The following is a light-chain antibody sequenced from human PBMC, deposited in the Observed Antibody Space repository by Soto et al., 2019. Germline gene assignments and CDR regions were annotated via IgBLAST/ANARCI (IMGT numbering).Light chain of an antibody. V-gene: IGLV2-14*01. CDR3: SSYTSSQAYV. Sequence: QSVLTQPASVSGSPGESITISCTGTGSDVGDYDYVSWYQHHPGKAPKLMIYEVSNRPSGVSNRFSGSKSGNTASLTISGLQAKDEADYFCSSYTSSQAYVFGTGTKVTV. J-gene: IGLJ1*01. CDR2: EVS. CDR1: GSDVGDYDY.